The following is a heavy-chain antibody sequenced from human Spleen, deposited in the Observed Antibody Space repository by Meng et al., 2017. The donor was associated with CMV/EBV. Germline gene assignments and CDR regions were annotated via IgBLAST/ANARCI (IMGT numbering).Heavy chain of an antibody. D-gene: IGHD4-11*01. CDR3: ARWDYSNYVWVGMDV. V-gene: IGHV4-39*07. CDR2: IYYSGST. Sequence: GSLRLSCTVSGGSISSSSYYWGWIRQPPGKGLEWIGSIYYSGSTYYNPSLKSRVTISVDTSKNQFSLKLSSVTAADTAVYYCARWDYSNYVWVGMDVWGQGTTVTVSS. CDR1: GGSISSSSYY. J-gene: IGHJ6*02.